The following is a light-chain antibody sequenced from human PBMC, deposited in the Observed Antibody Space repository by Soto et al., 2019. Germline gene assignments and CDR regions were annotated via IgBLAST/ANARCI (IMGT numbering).Light chain of an antibody. Sequence: QSVLTQPPSASGTPGQRVPISCSGSSSNIGSNNVNWYQQHPGTAPKLLIYSNNQRPSGVPDRFSGSKSGTSASLAISGLQSEDEADYYCAAWDDSLKGAVFGGGTKVTVL. CDR3: AAWDDSLKGAV. CDR1: SSNIGSNN. V-gene: IGLV1-44*01. J-gene: IGLJ3*02. CDR2: SNN.